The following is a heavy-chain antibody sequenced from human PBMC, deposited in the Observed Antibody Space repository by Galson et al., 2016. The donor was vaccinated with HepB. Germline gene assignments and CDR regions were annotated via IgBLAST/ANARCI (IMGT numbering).Heavy chain of an antibody. CDR1: GYTFAHYG. CDR3: ALGELGRIRNNYYFDY. D-gene: IGHD1/OR15-1a*01. V-gene: IGHV1-18*01. CDR2: ISTYSSNT. Sequence: SVKVSCKASGYTFAHYGLSWVRQAPGQGLEWMGWISTYSSNTNYAQKFQDRVTMTTDTSTSTAYMELRSLRSDDTAVYYCALGELGRIRNNYYFDYWGQGTLVTVSS. J-gene: IGHJ4*02.